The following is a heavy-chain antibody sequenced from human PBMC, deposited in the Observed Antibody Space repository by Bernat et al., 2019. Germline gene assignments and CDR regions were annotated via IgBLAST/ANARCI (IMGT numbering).Heavy chain of an antibody. Sequence: QVQLVQSGAEVKKPGASVKVSCKASGYTFTSYAMHWVRQAPGQRLEWMGWINAGNGNTKYSQKFQGRVTITRDTPASTAYMELSSLRSEDTAVYYCARDYYDILTGYPKYNWFDPWGQGTLVTVSS. D-gene: IGHD3-9*01. CDR1: GYTFTSYA. J-gene: IGHJ5*02. CDR3: ARDYYDILTGYPKYNWFDP. V-gene: IGHV1-3*01. CDR2: INAGNGNT.